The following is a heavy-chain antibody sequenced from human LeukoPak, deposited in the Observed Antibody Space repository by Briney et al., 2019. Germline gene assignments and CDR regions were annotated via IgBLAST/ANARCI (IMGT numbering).Heavy chain of an antibody. Sequence: PSETLSLTCTVSGGSISSSSYYWGWIRQPPGKGLEWIGSIYYSGSTYYNPSLKSRVTISVDTSKNQFSLKLSSVTAADTAVYYCARPGQQLVPYNWFDPWGQGTLVTVSS. J-gene: IGHJ5*02. CDR2: IYYSGST. D-gene: IGHD6-13*01. CDR1: GGSISSSSYY. CDR3: ARPGQQLVPYNWFDP. V-gene: IGHV4-39*01.